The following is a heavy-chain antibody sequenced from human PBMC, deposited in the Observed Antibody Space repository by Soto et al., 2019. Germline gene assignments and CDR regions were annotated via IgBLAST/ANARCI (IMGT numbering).Heavy chain of an antibody. V-gene: IGHV4-31*02. CDR1: GGSISRGGFF. J-gene: IGHJ4*01. D-gene: IGHD3-22*01. Sequence: TSDTLSVTWTVSGGSISRGGFFWSWIRQHPGKGLEWIGYIYYTGNTYYNPSLKSRVNISLDASTNQFSLKLSSVTAEDTAVYYCAREGDGTTGYYQDYWGHGTLVTVSS. CDR3: AREGDGTTGYYQDY. CDR2: IYYTGNT.